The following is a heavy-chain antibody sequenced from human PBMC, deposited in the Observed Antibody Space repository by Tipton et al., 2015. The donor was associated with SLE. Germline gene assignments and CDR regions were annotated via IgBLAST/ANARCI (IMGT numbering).Heavy chain of an antibody. D-gene: IGHD2-21*01. CDR3: ARDLRVKAFDI. CDR2: ISSSSTYI. J-gene: IGHJ3*02. Sequence: SLRLSCVASGVTFSSYSMNWVRQAPGKGLEWVSSISSSSTYIYYADSVKGRFTISRDNAKNSLYLQMNSLRAEDTAVYYCARDLRVKAFDIWGQGTMVTVSS. CDR1: GVTFSSYS. V-gene: IGHV3-21*01.